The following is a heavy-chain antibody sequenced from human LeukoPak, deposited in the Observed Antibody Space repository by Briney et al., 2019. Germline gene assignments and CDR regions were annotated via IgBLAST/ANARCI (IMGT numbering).Heavy chain of an antibody. Sequence: PSETLSLTCAVYGGSFSGYYWSWIRQPPGKGLEWIGEINHSGSTNYNPSLKSRVTISVDTSKNQFSLKLSSVTAADTAVYYCARGSKRGRAFPRLDAFDIWGQGTMVTVSS. CDR2: INHSGST. D-gene: IGHD3-10*01. CDR1: GGSFSGYY. CDR3: ARGSKRGRAFPRLDAFDI. J-gene: IGHJ3*02. V-gene: IGHV4-34*01.